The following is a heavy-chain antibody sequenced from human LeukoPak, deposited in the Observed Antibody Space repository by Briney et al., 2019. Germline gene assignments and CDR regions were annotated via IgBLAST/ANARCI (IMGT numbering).Heavy chain of an antibody. Sequence: GGSLRLSCAASGFTFSSYGITWVRQAPGKGLEWVSGIGSGGTTYYADSVRGRLTISRDNSKNTLYLQMNSLRAEDTAVYYCAKGAEQWLVLPTPWYFDYWGQGTLVTVSS. V-gene: IGHV3-23*01. J-gene: IGHJ4*02. CDR3: AKGAEQWLVLPTPWYFDY. D-gene: IGHD6-19*01. CDR1: GFTFSSYG. CDR2: IGSGGTT.